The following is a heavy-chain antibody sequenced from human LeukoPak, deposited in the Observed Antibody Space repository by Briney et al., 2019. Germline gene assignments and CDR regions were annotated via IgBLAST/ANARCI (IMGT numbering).Heavy chain of an antibody. CDR2: ISYDGSNK. V-gene: IGHV3-30-3*01. D-gene: IGHD1-26*01. Sequence: GGSLRLSCGASGFIFSNYAIHWVRQAPGKGLEWVAVISYDGSNKYYADSVKGRFTISRDSSRNTLFLHMNTLRAEDTAIYYCAKDRTVGASYWYFDLWGRGTLVTVSS. CDR1: GFIFSNYA. J-gene: IGHJ2*01. CDR3: AKDRTVGASYWYFDL.